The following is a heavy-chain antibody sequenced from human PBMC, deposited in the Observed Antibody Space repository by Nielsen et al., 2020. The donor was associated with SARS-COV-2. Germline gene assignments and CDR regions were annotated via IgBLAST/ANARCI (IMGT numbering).Heavy chain of an antibody. Sequence: GGSLRLSCAASGFTFSSYGMHWVRQAPGKGLEWVVVIWYDGSNKYYADSVKGRFTISRDNSKNTLYLQMNSLRAEDTAVYYCAREGKGWGQGTLVTVSS. CDR3: AREGKG. CDR1: GFTFSSYG. CDR2: IWYDGSNK. J-gene: IGHJ4*02. V-gene: IGHV3-33*01.